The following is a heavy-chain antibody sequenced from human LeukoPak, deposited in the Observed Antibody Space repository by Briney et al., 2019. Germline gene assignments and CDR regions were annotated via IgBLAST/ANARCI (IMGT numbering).Heavy chain of an antibody. V-gene: IGHV3-15*01. J-gene: IGHJ4*02. CDR3: TTGITMVRGVIHLIDY. CDR1: GFTFNNSA. CDR2: IKSKTDGGTT. Sequence: KPGGSLRLSCAASGFTFNNSAMSWVRQAPGKGLEWVGRIKSKTDGGTTDYAAPVKGRFTISRDDSKNTLYLQMNSLKTEDTAVYYCTTGITMVRGVIHLIDYWGQGTLVTVSS. D-gene: IGHD3-10*01.